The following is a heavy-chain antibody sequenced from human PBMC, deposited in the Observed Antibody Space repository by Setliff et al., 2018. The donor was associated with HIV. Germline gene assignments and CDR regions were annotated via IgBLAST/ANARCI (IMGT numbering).Heavy chain of an antibody. D-gene: IGHD4-17*01. CDR3: TRDGGGDYGVYAPDY. J-gene: IGHJ4*02. Sequence: SETLSLTCTVSGDSISNYYWSWVRQPPGKGLEWIGYIYTTGSTNYNPSLKSRVTMSVDTSKNQFSLRLTSVTAADTAVYFCTRDGGGDYGVYAPDYWGQGTLVTVSS. CDR2: IYTTGST. V-gene: IGHV4-4*09. CDR1: GDSISNYY.